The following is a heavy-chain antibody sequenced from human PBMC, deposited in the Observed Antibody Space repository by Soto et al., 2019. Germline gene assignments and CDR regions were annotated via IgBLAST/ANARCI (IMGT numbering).Heavy chain of an antibody. Sequence: QVQQQESGPGLVKPSDTLSLTCRVSGAYISDFSWSWIRQPAGKGLEGIGRITINGNTQKNPSFKRRVTMSIATSMNHFSLNLHAATAADTALYYCARETVENLTYEAHWGPGTLVTVSS. D-gene: IGHD7-27*01. V-gene: IGHV4-4*07. CDR2: ITINGNT. CDR1: GAYISDFS. CDR3: ARETVENLTYEAH. J-gene: IGHJ1*01.